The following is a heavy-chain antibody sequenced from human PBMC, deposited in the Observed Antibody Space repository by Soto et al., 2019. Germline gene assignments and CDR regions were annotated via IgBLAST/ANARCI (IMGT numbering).Heavy chain of an antibody. J-gene: IGHJ4*02. CDR2: IYWDDDK. V-gene: IGHV2-5*02. Sequence: SGPTLVNPTQTLTLTCTFSGFSLSTSGVGVGWIRQPPGKALEWLALIYWDDDKRYSPSLKSRLTITKDTSKNQVVLTMTNMDPVDTATYYCARIHYDYIWGSYRPFRFFDYWGQGTLVTVSS. D-gene: IGHD3-16*02. CDR3: ARIHYDYIWGSYRPFRFFDY. CDR1: GFSLSTSGVG.